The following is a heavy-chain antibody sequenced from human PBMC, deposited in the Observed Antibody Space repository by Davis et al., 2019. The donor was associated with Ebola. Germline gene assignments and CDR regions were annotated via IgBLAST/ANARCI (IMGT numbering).Heavy chain of an antibody. Sequence: PSETLSLTCTVSGGSISSYYWSWIRQPPGKGLEWIGYIYYSGSTNYNPSLKSRVTISVDTSKNQFSLKLSSVTAADTAVYYCARGTRVAAAGAHGMDVWGQGTTVTVSS. D-gene: IGHD6-13*01. CDR2: IYYSGST. CDR3: ARGTRVAAAGAHGMDV. V-gene: IGHV4-59*01. J-gene: IGHJ6*02. CDR1: GGSISSYY.